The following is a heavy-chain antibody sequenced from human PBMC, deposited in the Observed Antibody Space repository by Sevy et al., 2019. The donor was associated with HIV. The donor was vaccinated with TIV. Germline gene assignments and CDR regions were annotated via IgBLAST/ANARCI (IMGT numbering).Heavy chain of an antibody. CDR2: ISSSGSTI. CDR1: GFTFSDYY. J-gene: IGHJ6*02. Sequence: GGSLRLSCAASGFTFSDYYMSWIRQAPGKGLEWVSYISSSGSTIYYADSVKGRFTISRDNAKNSLYLQMNSLRAEDTAVYYCAGDLSYGSGSYYYYYYGMDVWGQGTTVTVSS. D-gene: IGHD3-10*01. V-gene: IGHV3-11*01. CDR3: AGDLSYGSGSYYYYYYGMDV.